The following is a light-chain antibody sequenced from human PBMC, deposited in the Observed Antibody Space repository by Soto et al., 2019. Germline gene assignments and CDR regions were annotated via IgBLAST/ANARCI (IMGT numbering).Light chain of an antibody. V-gene: IGKV3-20*01. J-gene: IGKJ1*01. CDR1: QSVSSY. CDR3: QQYGSSGT. Sequence: EIVMGQAPGTLSLSPGERATLSCRASQSVSSYLAWYQQKPGQAPRLLIYGASNRATGIPDRFSGSGSGTDFTLTISRLEPEDFAVYYCQQYGSSGTFAQGTKVDIK. CDR2: GAS.